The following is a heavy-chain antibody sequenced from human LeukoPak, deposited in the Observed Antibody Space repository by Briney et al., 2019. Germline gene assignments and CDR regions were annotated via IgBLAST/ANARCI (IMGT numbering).Heavy chain of an antibody. J-gene: IGHJ3*02. Sequence: AGGSLRLSCAASGFTFRSYWMHWVRQAPGKGLVWVSRIKSDGSKTSYADSVKGRFTTSRDNAKNTLYLQMNSLRAEDTALYYCARDPHGGSGSDPHDAFDIWGQGTMVTVSS. CDR3: ARDPHGGSGSDPHDAFDI. V-gene: IGHV3-74*01. CDR1: GFTFRSYW. D-gene: IGHD1-26*01. CDR2: IKSDGSKT.